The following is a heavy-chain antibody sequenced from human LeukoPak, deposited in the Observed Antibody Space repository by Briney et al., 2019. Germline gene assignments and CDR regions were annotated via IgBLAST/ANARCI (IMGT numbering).Heavy chain of an antibody. J-gene: IGHJ5*02. V-gene: IGHV3-23*01. CDR2: ISGSGGST. D-gene: IGHD4-11*01. CDR3: AKPLTTVTTANFPRFNWFAP. Sequence: GGSLRLSCAASGFTFSNYWMHWVRQAPGKGLEWVSAISGSGGSTYYADSVKGRFTISRDNSKNTLYLQMNSLRAEDTAVYYCAKPLTTVTTANFPRFNWFAPWGQGTLVTVSS. CDR1: GFTFSNYW.